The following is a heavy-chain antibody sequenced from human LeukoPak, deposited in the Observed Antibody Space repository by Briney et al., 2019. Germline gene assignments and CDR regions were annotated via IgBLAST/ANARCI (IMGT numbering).Heavy chain of an antibody. Sequence: PVGSLRLSCAASGFTSSSYGMHWVRQAPGKGLEWVEFIRYDGSNKYYVDSVKGRFTISRDNSKNTLYLQMSSLRAEDTAVYYCATEAGGVASGWELDDWGQGTLVTVSS. J-gene: IGHJ4*02. D-gene: IGHD6-19*01. CDR3: ATEAGGVASGWELDD. CDR1: GFTSSSYG. CDR2: IRYDGSNK. V-gene: IGHV3-30*02.